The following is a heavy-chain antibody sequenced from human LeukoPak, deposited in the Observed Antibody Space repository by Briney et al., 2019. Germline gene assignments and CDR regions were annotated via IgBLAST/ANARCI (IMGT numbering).Heavy chain of an antibody. CDR1: RFTFSSYS. Sequence: GGSLRLSCAAFRFTFSSYSMNWVRQAPGKGLEWVSYISSSSSTIYYADSVKGRFTISRDNAKNSLYLQMNSLRAEDTAVYYCAREMTTVTRGGYGMDVWGQGTTVTVSS. D-gene: IGHD4-17*01. CDR2: ISSSSSTI. CDR3: AREMTTVTRGGYGMDV. V-gene: IGHV3-48*04. J-gene: IGHJ6*02.